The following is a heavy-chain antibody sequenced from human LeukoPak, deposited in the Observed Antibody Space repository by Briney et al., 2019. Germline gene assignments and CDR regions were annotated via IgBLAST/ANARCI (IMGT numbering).Heavy chain of an antibody. D-gene: IGHD2-2*01. J-gene: IGHJ6*02. Sequence: PSETLSLTCAVYGGSFSGYYWSWIRQPPGKGLEWIGEINHSGSTNYNPSLKSRVTISVDTSKNQFPLKLSSVTAADTAVYYCARGYCSSTSCYDEEFLYYYYGMDVWGQGTTVTVSS. V-gene: IGHV4-34*01. CDR1: GGSFSGYY. CDR3: ARGYCSSTSCYDEEFLYYYYGMDV. CDR2: INHSGST.